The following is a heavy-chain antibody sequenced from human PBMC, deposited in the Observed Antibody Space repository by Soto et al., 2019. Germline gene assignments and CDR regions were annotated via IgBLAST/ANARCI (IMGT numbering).Heavy chain of an antibody. V-gene: IGHV3-48*03. CDR2: ISSSGSTI. D-gene: IGHD6-13*01. CDR3: ARDFYSRVHFDY. CDR1: GFTFSSYE. J-gene: IGHJ4*02. Sequence: EVQLVESGGGLVQPGGSLRLSCAASGFTFSSYEMNWVRQAPGKGLECVSYISSSGSTIYYADSVKGRFTISRDNAKNSLYLQMNSLRAEDTAVYYCARDFYSRVHFDYWGQGTLVTVSS.